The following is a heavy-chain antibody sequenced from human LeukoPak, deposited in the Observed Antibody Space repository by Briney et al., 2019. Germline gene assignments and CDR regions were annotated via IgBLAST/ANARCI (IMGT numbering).Heavy chain of an antibody. CDR2: ISDSGGST. J-gene: IGHJ4*02. V-gene: IGHV3-23*01. D-gene: IGHD2/OR15-2a*01. Sequence: GGSLRLSCAASGFTFSSSAMSWVRQAPGKGLEWVSGISDSGGSTYYADSVKGRFTISRDNAKNSLYLQMNSLRAEDTAVYYCARDKVLIDWGQGTLVTVSS. CDR3: ARDKVLID. CDR1: GFTFSSSA.